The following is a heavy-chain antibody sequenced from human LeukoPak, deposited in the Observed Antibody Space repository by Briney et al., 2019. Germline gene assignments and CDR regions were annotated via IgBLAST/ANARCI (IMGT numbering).Heavy chain of an antibody. Sequence: SETLSLTCTVSGGSISSYYWSWIRRPPGKGLEWIGYIYYSGSTNYNPSLKSRVTISVDTSKNQFSLKLSPVTAADTAVYYCAREGYDILTGYYTIDPWGQGTLVTVSS. CDR1: GGSISSYY. CDR3: AREGYDILTGYYTIDP. V-gene: IGHV4-59*01. CDR2: IYYSGST. D-gene: IGHD3-9*01. J-gene: IGHJ5*02.